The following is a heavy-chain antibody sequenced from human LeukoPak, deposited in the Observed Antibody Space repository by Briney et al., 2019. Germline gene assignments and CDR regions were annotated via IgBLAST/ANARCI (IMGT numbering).Heavy chain of an antibody. CDR2: IYYSGST. Sequence: SETLSLTCTVSGGSISGSSYYWGWIRQPPGKGLEWIGSIYYSGSTYYNPSLKSRATLSVDTSMNQLSLKMTSVTAADTAVYYCARQFGNWDPDYWGQGTLVTVSS. CDR3: ARQFGNWDPDY. D-gene: IGHD7-27*01. CDR1: GGSISGSSYY. V-gene: IGHV4-39*01. J-gene: IGHJ4*02.